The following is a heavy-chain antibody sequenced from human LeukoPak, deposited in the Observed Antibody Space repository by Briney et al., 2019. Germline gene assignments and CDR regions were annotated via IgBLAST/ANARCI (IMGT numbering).Heavy chain of an antibody. V-gene: IGHV3-30*18. Sequence: PGGSLRLSCAASGFTFSSYGMHWVRQAPGKGLEWVAVISYDGSNKYYADSVKGRFTISRDNSKNTLYLQMNSLRAEDTAVYYCAKDLYYYDSSGYYGYFQHWGQGTLVTVSS. CDR3: AKDLYYYDSSGYYGYFQH. D-gene: IGHD3-22*01. J-gene: IGHJ1*01. CDR1: GFTFSSYG. CDR2: ISYDGSNK.